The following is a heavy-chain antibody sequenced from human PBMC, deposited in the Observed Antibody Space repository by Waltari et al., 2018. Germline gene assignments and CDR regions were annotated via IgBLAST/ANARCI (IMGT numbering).Heavy chain of an antibody. Sequence: EVQLVESGGGLVQPGGSLRLSCAASGFTFSSYAMSWVRQAPGKGLEWVSAISGRGGSTYYADSVKGRFTISRDKSKNTLYLEMNSLRAEDTAVYYCAKTGRGGSWKADYWGQGTLVTVSS. CDR1: GFTFSSYA. CDR3: AKTGRGGSWKADY. D-gene: IGHD2-15*01. V-gene: IGHV3-23*04. J-gene: IGHJ4*02. CDR2: ISGRGGST.